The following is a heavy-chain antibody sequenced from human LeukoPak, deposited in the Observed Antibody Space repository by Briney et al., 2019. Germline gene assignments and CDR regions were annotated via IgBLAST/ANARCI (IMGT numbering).Heavy chain of an antibody. Sequence: GGSLRLSCPASGFTVSSTSMTWVRQAPGKGLEWVSVIYSDGSTYYADSVEGRFAISTDNFKNILYLQMNSLRADDTAVYYCARGDYAIDYWGQGTLVSVSS. CDR1: GFTVSSTS. CDR3: ARGDYAIDY. CDR2: IYSDGST. D-gene: IGHD4-17*01. J-gene: IGHJ4*02. V-gene: IGHV3-53*01.